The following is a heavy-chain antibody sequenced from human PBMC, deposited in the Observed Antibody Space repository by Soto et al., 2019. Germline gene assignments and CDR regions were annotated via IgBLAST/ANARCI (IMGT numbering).Heavy chain of an antibody. CDR1: GYTFTSYG. CDR3: ARDRSRYCSGGSCYSDLHENWFDP. Sequence: QVQLVQSGAEVKKPGASVKVSCKASGYTFTSYGISWVRQAPGQGLEWMGWISAYNGNTNYAKKRQRRVTLTSDTSTSKAYMELRSRGADDRAVYYCARDRSRYCSGGSCYSDLHENWFDPWGQGTLVTVSS. D-gene: IGHD2-15*01. V-gene: IGHV1-18*01. CDR2: ISAYNGNT. J-gene: IGHJ5*02.